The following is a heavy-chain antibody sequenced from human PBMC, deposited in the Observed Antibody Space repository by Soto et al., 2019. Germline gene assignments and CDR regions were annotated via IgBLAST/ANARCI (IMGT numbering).Heavy chain of an antibody. Sequence: SETLSLTCAVYGGSFSGYYWSWIRQPPGKGLEWIGEINHSGSTNYNPSLKSRVTISVDTSKNQFSLKLSSVTAADTAVYYCARETGTVIYYGMDVWGQGTTVTVSS. V-gene: IGHV4-34*01. CDR3: ARETGTVIYYGMDV. J-gene: IGHJ6*02. CDR1: GGSFSGYY. D-gene: IGHD1-1*01. CDR2: INHSGST.